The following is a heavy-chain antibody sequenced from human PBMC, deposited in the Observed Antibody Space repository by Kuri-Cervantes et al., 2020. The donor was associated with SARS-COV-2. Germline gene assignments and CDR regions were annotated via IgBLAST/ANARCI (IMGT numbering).Heavy chain of an antibody. CDR1: GYTFTGYY. CDR3: ARAYYDFTYYYGMDV. CDR2: INPNSGGT. Sequence: ASVKVSCKASGYTFTGYYMHWVRQAPGQGLEWMGWINPNSGGTNYAQKFQGWVTMTRDTSISTAYMELSSPRSEDTAVYYCARAYYDFTYYYGMDVWGQGTTVTVSS. V-gene: IGHV1-2*04. J-gene: IGHJ6*02. D-gene: IGHD3-3*01.